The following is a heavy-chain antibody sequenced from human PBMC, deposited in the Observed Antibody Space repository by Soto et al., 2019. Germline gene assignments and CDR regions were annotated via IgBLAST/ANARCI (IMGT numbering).Heavy chain of an antibody. V-gene: IGHV4-61*01. CDR3: VRGDSSSWYQMAD. D-gene: IGHD6-13*01. CDR2: IYYSGST. J-gene: IGHJ4*02. CDR1: GGSVSSGSYY. Sequence: QVQLQESGPGLVKPSETLSLTCTVSGGSVSSGSYYWSWIRQPPGKGLEWIGYIYYSGSTNYNPSLTSRVTISVDTSKNQFSLKLSSMTAADTAVYYCVRGDSSSWYQMADWGQGTLVTVSS.